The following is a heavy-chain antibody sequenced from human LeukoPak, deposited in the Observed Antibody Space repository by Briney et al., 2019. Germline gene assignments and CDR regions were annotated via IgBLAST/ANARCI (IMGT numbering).Heavy chain of an antibody. J-gene: IGHJ4*02. CDR1: GGPISSGGYY. Sequence: SQTLSLTCTVSGGPISSGGYYWSWIRQHPGKGLEWIGYIYYSGSTYYNPSLKSRVTISVDTSKNQFSLKLSSVTAADTAVYYCARSRSITIFGGTYFDYWGQGTLVTVSS. CDR3: ARSRSITIFGGTYFDY. V-gene: IGHV4-31*03. CDR2: IYYSGST. D-gene: IGHD3-3*01.